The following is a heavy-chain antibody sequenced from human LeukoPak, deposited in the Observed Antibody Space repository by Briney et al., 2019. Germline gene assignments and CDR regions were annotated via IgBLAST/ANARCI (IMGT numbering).Heavy chain of an antibody. Sequence: SETLSLTCTVSGGSISSYYWSWIRQPAGKGLEWIGRIYTSGSTNYNPSLNRRVTMSVDTSKNQFSLKLSSVTAADTAVYYCARDLIDYGDYDRPSNWFDPWGQGTLVTVSS. V-gene: IGHV4-4*07. J-gene: IGHJ5*02. D-gene: IGHD4-17*01. CDR3: ARDLIDYGDYDRPSNWFDP. CDR1: GGSISSYY. CDR2: IYTSGST.